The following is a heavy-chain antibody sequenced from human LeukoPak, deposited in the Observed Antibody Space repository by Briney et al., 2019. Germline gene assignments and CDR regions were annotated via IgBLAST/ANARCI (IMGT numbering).Heavy chain of an antibody. CDR3: ARGHRGAYGDY. CDR2: INHSGST. CDR1: GGSFSGYY. V-gene: IGHV4-34*01. D-gene: IGHD5-12*01. Sequence: SETLSLTCAVYGGSFSGYYWSWIRQPPGKGLEWIGEINHSGSTNYNPSLKSRVTISVDTSKNQFSLKLSSGTAADTAVYYCARGHRGAYGDYWGQGTLVTVSS. J-gene: IGHJ4*02.